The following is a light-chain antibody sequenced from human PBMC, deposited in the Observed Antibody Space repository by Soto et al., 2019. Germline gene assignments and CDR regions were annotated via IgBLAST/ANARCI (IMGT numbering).Light chain of an antibody. V-gene: IGKV3-11*01. CDR1: QSVSSY. J-gene: IGKJ4*01. CDR3: HQRSKWRPGLT. CDR2: DAS. Sequence: EIVLTQSPATLSLSPGERATLSCRASQSVSSYLAWYQQKPGQAPRLLIYDASNRATGIPARFSGSGSGTDFPLTIRSLEPEDLAVCYWHQRSKWRPGLTCGGGSRLETK.